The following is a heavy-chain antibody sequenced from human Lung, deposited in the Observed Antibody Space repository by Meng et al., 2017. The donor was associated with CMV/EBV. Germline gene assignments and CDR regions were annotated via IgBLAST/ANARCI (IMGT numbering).Heavy chain of an antibody. D-gene: IGHD7-27*01. V-gene: IGHV1-18*04. CDR3: VRANLGSADY. Sequence: VQLVQSGAEVKNPGASVKVSCKASGYTFNDYYVHWVRQAPGQGLEWMGWINAYNGDTNYAQTLQGRVTMTTDTSTSTAYMELSSLRSDDAAIYYCVRANLGSADYWGQGTLVTVSS. J-gene: IGHJ4*02. CDR2: INAYNGDT. CDR1: GYTFNDYY.